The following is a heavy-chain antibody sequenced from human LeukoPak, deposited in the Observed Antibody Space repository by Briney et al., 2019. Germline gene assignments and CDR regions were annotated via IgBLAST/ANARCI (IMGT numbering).Heavy chain of an antibody. V-gene: IGHV3-53*01. D-gene: IGHD3-3*01. CDR2: IYSGGST. Sequence: GGSLRLSCAASGFTVSSNYMSWVRQAPGKGLEWVSVIYSGGSTYYADSVKGRFTISRDNSKNTLYLQMNGLRAEDTAVYYCARSSPPHITIFGGVPDYFDYWGQGTLVTVSS. CDR1: GFTVSSNY. CDR3: ARSSPPHITIFGGVPDYFDY. J-gene: IGHJ4*02.